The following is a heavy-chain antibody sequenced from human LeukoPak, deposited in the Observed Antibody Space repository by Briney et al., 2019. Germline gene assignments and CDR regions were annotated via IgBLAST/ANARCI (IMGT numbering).Heavy chain of an antibody. J-gene: IGHJ4*02. V-gene: IGHV3-33*01. CDR3: ARGEIAVAGQDYYFDY. Sequence: GGSLRLSCAASGFTLSSYGMHWVRQAPGKGLEWVAVIWYDGSNKYYADSVKGRFTISRDNSKNTLYLQMNSLRAEDTAVYYCARGEIAVAGQDYYFDYWGQGTLVTVSS. D-gene: IGHD6-19*01. CDR2: IWYDGSNK. CDR1: GFTLSSYG.